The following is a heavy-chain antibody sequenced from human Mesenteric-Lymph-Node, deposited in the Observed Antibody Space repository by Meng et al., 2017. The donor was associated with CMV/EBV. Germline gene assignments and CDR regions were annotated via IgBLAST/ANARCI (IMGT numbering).Heavy chain of an antibody. D-gene: IGHD1-26*01. CDR1: GGTFSSYA. J-gene: IGHJ5*02. CDR2: IIPMFGTA. CDR3: ARDQWSYYGRFDP. V-gene: IGHV1-69*05. Sequence: CKASGGTFSSYAISWVRQAPGQGLEWMGGIIPMFGTAKYPQKFQGRVTITTDESTSTAYMELSSLTSGDTAVYYCARDQWSYYGRFDPWGQGTLVTVSS.